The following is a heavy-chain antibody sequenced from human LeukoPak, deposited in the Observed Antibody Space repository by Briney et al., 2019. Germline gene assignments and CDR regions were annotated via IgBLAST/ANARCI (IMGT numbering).Heavy chain of an antibody. V-gene: IGHV3-48*03. CDR3: ATLGHPFDY. J-gene: IGHJ4*02. Sequence: GGSLRLSCAASGFTFSDFEMNWVGQAPGKGLEWISYISSDGGTELYADSVRGRFTISGDNAKNSLYLQMNSPTAEDTAVYYCATLGHPFDYWGQGRLVTVSS. CDR2: ISSDGGTE. CDR1: GFTFSDFE.